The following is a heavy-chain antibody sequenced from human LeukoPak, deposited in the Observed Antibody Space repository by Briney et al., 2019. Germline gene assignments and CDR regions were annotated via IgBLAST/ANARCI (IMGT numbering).Heavy chain of an antibody. Sequence: GGSLRLSCAASGFTFSSYGMHWVRQAPGKGLEWVAVISYDGSNKYYADSVKGRFTISRDNSKNTLYLQMNSLRAEDTAVYYCAKDNSGSLLGWGQGTLVTVSP. CDR2: ISYDGSNK. CDR1: GFTFSSYG. V-gene: IGHV3-30*18. CDR3: AKDNSGSLLG. D-gene: IGHD1-26*01. J-gene: IGHJ4*02.